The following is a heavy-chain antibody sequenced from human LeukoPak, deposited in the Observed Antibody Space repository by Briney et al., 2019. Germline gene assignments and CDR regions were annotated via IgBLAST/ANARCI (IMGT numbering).Heavy chain of an antibody. D-gene: IGHD3-9*01. J-gene: IGHJ4*02. CDR2: ISAYNGNT. CDR1: GYAFTSYG. Sequence: VASVKVSCKASGYAFTSYGISWVRQAPAQGLEWMGWISAYNGNTNYEQKLQGRVTMTTATSTSTAYMELGIMRSDDTAVYYCARVVNVLRYFDWLLTPFGYWGQGTLVTVSS. V-gene: IGHV1-18*01. CDR3: ARVVNVLRYFDWLLTPFGY.